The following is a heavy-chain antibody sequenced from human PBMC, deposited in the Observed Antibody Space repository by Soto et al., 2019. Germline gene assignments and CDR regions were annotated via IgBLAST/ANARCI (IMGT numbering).Heavy chain of an antibody. CDR1: GFSLSTSGVG. D-gene: IGHD3-16*02. Sequence: SGPTLVNPTQTLTLTCTFSGFSLSTSGVGVGWIRQPPGKALEWLALIYWDDDKRYSPSLKSRLTITKDTSKNQVVLTMTNMDPVDTATYYCAHTPAPDYIWGSYRYSGVYWGQGTLVTVSS. J-gene: IGHJ4*02. V-gene: IGHV2-5*02. CDR3: AHTPAPDYIWGSYRYSGVY. CDR2: IYWDDDK.